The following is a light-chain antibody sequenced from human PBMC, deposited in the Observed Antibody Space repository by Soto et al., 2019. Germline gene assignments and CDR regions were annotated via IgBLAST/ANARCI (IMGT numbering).Light chain of an antibody. CDR3: QQYNSYLYT. J-gene: IGKJ2*01. V-gene: IGKV1-5*01. CDR1: QGISSW. CDR2: DAS. Sequence: GDRVTITCRASQGISSWLAWYQQKPGKAPKLLIYDASSLESGVPSRFSGSGSGTEFTLTISSLQPDDFATYYCQQYNSYLYTFGQGTKLEIK.